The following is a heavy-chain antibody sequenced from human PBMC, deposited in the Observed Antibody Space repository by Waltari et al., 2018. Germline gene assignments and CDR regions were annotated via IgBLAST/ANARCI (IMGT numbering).Heavy chain of an antibody. CDR2: ITSSPSDI. CDR3: ATQGQGSGSFFDY. CDR1: GLTLRDYT. D-gene: IGHD3-10*01. Sequence: EVQVVESGGGLVKPGGSLRLSCAATGLTLRDYTIHWVSQAPGKGLEWVASITSSPSDIFYADSVKGRFTISRDDAKHSLYLQMNSLRAEDTAVYYCATQGQGSGSFFDYWGQGTLVTVSS. J-gene: IGHJ4*02. V-gene: IGHV3-21*01.